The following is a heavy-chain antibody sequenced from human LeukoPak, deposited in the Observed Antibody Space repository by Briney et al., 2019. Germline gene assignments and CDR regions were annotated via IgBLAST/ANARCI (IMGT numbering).Heavy chain of an antibody. J-gene: IGHJ4*02. D-gene: IGHD3-10*01. CDR1: GYSFPNYG. CDR2: ISVHNGDV. CDR3: ARYNTLLRGVTTSDY. Sequence: ASVTVPCKASGYSFPNYGIGWVRQAPGQGLEWMGRISVHNGDVIYAPKFQGRVTMTTDTSTTTAYMELRSLRFDDTAVYYCARYNTLLRGVTTSDYWGQGTLVTVSS. V-gene: IGHV1-18*01.